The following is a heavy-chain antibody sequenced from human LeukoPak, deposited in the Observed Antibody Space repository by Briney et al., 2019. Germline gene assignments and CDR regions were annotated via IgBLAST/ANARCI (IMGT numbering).Heavy chain of an antibody. CDR2: LYTSGST. V-gene: IGHV4-4*07. J-gene: IGHJ4*02. CDR1: GGSISSYW. Sequence: SETLSLTCTVYGGSISSYWWNWIRQPAGQGLEWIGRLYTSGSTKYNPTLQSRVTMSIDTSKNQFSLQLTSVTAADTAVYYCARGTQGRSGSGSLYDFWGQGSLVTVSS. CDR3: ARGTQGRSGSGSLYDF. D-gene: IGHD3-10*01.